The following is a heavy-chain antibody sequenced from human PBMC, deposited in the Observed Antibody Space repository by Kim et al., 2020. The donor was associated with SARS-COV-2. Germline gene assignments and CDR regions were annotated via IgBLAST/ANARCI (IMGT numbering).Heavy chain of an antibody. CDR3: ARPRAILYGSSWSPFDY. CDR2: IYYSGST. D-gene: IGHD6-13*01. J-gene: IGHJ4*02. V-gene: IGHV4-39*01. CDR1: GGSISSSSYY. Sequence: SETLSLTCTVSGGSISSSSYYWGWIRQPPGKGLEWIGSIYYSGSTYYNPSLKSRVTISVDTSKNQFSLKLSSVTAADTAVYYCARPRAILYGSSWSPFDYWGQGTLVTVSS.